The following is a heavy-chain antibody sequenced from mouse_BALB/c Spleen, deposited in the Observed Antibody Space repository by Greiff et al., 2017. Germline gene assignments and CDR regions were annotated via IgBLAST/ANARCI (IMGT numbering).Heavy chain of an antibody. D-gene: IGHD2-3*01. J-gene: IGHJ1*01. CDR3: ARADGYYLWYFDV. CDR2: ISNLAYSI. Sequence: DVMLVESGGGLVQPGGSRKLSCAASGFTFSDYGMAWVRQAPGKGPEWVAFISNLAYSIYYADTVTGRFAISRENAKNTLYLEMSSLRSEDTAMYYCARADGYYLWYFDVWGAGTTVTVSS. V-gene: IGHV5-15*02. CDR1: GFTFSDYG.